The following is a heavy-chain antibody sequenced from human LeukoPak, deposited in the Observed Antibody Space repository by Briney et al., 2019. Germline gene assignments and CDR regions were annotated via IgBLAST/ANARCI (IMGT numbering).Heavy chain of an antibody. Sequence: SETLSLTCTVSGGSISSSNYYWGWIRQPPGKGLEWIGSISYSGSTYYNPSLRSQVTISVDTSKNQFSLKLSSVTAADTAVYYCARLNIVWLVTLWGQGTLVTVSS. CDR2: ISYSGST. CDR1: GGSISSSNYY. CDR3: ARLNIVWLVTL. J-gene: IGHJ4*02. V-gene: IGHV4-39*01. D-gene: IGHD6-19*01.